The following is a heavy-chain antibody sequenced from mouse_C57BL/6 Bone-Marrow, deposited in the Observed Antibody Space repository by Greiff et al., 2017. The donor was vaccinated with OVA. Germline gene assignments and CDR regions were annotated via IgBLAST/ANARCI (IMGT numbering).Heavy chain of an antibody. CDR2: INPYNGDT. D-gene: IGHD2-5*01. CDR3: ARVPYDSNPWNAMDY. CDR1: GYSFPGSF. Sequence: EVQLQQSGPELVKPGDSVKISCKASGYSFPGSFMNCLMQSHGTSLEWIGRINPYNGDTFYNQKFKGKATLTVVNSSSPGHMERRSLTSEDSAVYYCARVPYDSNPWNAMDYWGEGTAVNVS. V-gene: IGHV1-20*01. J-gene: IGHJ4*01.